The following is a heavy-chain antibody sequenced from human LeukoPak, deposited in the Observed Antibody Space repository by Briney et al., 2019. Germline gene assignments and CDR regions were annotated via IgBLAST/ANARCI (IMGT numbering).Heavy chain of an antibody. CDR1: GFPFSSYW. CDR3: ARPIAAAGKGWFDP. J-gene: IGHJ5*02. D-gene: IGHD6-13*01. V-gene: IGHV3-21*01. CDR2: ISSSSSYI. Sequence: PGGSLRLSCVASGFPFSSYWMTWVRQAPGKGLEWVSSISSSSSYIYYADSVKGRFTISRDNAKNSLYLQMSSLRAEDTAVYYCARPIAAAGKGWFDPWGQGTLVTVSS.